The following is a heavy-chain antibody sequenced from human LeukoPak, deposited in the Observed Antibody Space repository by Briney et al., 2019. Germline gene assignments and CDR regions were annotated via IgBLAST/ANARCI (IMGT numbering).Heavy chain of an antibody. D-gene: IGHD2-8*01. CDR2: MNLDGSEK. J-gene: IGHJ4*02. Sequence: GGSLRLSCTASGFTFTSHWMSWVRQAPGKGLEWVARMNLDGSEKYYVDSVKGRFTISRDNAKTSLYLEMNSLRAEDTAVYYCARDATYCTNGVCYTRFDYWGQGTLVTVSS. CDR3: ARDATYCTNGVCYTRFDY. V-gene: IGHV3-7*01. CDR1: GFTFTSHW.